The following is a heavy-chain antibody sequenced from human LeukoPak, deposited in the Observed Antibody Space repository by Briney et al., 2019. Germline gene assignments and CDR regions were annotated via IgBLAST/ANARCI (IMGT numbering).Heavy chain of an antibody. Sequence: ASVKVSCEASGYTFTSYGISWVRQAPGQGREWMGWISAYNGNTNYAQKLQGRVTMTTDTSTSTAYMELRSLRSDDTAVYYCARGGIVVVPAAPNWFDPWGQGTLVTVSS. D-gene: IGHD2-2*01. V-gene: IGHV1-18*01. CDR3: ARGGIVVVPAAPNWFDP. CDR1: GYTFTSYG. CDR2: ISAYNGNT. J-gene: IGHJ5*02.